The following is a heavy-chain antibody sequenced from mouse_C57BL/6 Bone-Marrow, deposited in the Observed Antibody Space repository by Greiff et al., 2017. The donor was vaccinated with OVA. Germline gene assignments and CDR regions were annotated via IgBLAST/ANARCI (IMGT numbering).Heavy chain of an antibody. D-gene: IGHD1-1*01. V-gene: IGHV1-26*01. Sequence: EVKLQQSGPELVKPGASVKISCKASGYTFTDYYMNWVKQSHGKSLEWIGDINPNNGGTSYNQKFKGKATLTVDKSSSTAYMELRSLTSEDSAVYYCAGTTVDAMDYWGQGTSVTVSS. CDR1: GYTFTDYY. CDR3: AGTTVDAMDY. J-gene: IGHJ4*01. CDR2: INPNNGGT.